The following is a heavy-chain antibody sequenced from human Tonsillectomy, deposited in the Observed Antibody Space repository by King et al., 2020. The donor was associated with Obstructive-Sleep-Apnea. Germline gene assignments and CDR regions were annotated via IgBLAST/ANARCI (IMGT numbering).Heavy chain of an antibody. CDR2: IVGSGDTT. J-gene: IGHJ4*02. Sequence: VQLVESGGGLVQPGESLRLSCVASGFTFRSYAMSWVRQAPGKGLEWVSAIVGSGDTTYYADSVKGRFTISRDNSENTLFLQMNSLIAEDTAIYYCAKRLAVSSGYFDYWGQGTLVTVSS. CDR3: AKRLAVSSGYFDY. V-gene: IGHV3-23*04. D-gene: IGHD3-22*01. CDR1: GFTFRSYA.